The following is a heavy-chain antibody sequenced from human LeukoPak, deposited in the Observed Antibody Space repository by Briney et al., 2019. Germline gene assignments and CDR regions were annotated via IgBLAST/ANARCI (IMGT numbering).Heavy chain of an antibody. D-gene: IGHD4-23*01. CDR1: GFPFSSYS. V-gene: IGHV3-21*01. Sequence: GGSLRLSCAASGFPFSSYSMNWVRQAPGKGLEWVSSISSSSSYIYYADSVKGRFTISRDNAKNSLYLQMNSLRAEDTAVYYCARDGDPWGGNSKPGYWGQGTLVTVSS. CDR2: ISSSSSYI. CDR3: ARDGDPWGGNSKPGY. J-gene: IGHJ4*02.